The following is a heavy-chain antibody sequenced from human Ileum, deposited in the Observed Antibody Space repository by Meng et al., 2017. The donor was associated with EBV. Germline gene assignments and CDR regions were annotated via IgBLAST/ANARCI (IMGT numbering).Heavy chain of an antibody. CDR3: ARGRGYGDYGSLY. Sequence: QVQPQQWGAGPLKPSETLSLTCAVYGGSFSGYYWSWIRQPPGKGLEWIGEINHSGSTNYNPSLKSRVTISVDTSKNQFSLKLSSVTAADTAVYYCARGRGYGDYGSLYWGQGTLVTVSS. CDR2: INHSGST. J-gene: IGHJ4*02. CDR1: GGSFSGYY. V-gene: IGHV4-34*01. D-gene: IGHD4-17*01.